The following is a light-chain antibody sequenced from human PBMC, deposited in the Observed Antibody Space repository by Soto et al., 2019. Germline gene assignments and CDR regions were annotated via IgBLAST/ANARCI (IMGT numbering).Light chain of an antibody. CDR1: QSVLYSSNNKNY. CDR3: QQSYSTPLT. Sequence: DIVMTQSPDSLAVSLGERATINCKSSQSVLYSSNNKNYLAWYQQKPGQPPKLLIYWASTRESGVPDRFSGSGSGTDFTLTISSLHAEDVAAYYCQQSYSTPLTFGGGTKVEIK. J-gene: IGKJ4*01. CDR2: WAS. V-gene: IGKV4-1*01.